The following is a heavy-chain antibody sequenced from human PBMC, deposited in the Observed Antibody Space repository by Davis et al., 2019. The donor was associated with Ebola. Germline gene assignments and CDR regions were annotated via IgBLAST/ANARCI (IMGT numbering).Heavy chain of an antibody. CDR3: ARDRPSYGDYVYYYGMDV. J-gene: IGHJ6*02. CDR1: GFTFSSYS. CDR2: INSDGSST. Sequence: GESLKISCAASGFTFSSYSMHWVRQASGKGLVWVSRINSDGSSTSYADSVKGRFTISRDNAKNTLYLQMNSLRAEDTAVYYCARDRPSYGDYVYYYGMDVWGQGTTVTVSS. D-gene: IGHD4-17*01. V-gene: IGHV3-74*01.